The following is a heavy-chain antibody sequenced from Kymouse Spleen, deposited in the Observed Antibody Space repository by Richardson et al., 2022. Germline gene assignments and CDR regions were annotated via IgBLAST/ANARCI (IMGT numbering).Heavy chain of an antibody. CDR1: GFTFSSYS. Sequence: EVQLVESGGGLVQPGGSLRLSCAASGFTFSSYSMNWVRQAPGKGLEWVSYISSSSSTIYYADSVKGRFTISRDNAKNSLYLQMNSLRDEDTAVYYCARGVSTYNWNYLFDYWGQGTLVTVSS. CDR3: ARGVSTYNWNYLFDY. D-gene: IGHD1-7*01. V-gene: IGHV3-48*02. CDR2: ISSSSSTI. J-gene: IGHJ4*02.